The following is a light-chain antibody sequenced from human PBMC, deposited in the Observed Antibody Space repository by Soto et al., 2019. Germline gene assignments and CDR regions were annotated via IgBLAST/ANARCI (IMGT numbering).Light chain of an antibody. CDR3: QQYGSSPLT. J-gene: IGKJ4*01. CDR2: DAS. Sequence: EIVLSQSPDTLSLSPGERATLSCRASQSVASSYLAWYQQKPGQAPRLLIYDASSRATGIPDRFSGSGSGTDFTLTISRLEPEDFAVFYCQQYGSSPLTFGGGIKVEIK. V-gene: IGKV3-20*01. CDR1: QSVASSY.